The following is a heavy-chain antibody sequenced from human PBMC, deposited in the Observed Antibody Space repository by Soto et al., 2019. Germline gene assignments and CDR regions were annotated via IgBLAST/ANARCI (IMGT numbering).Heavy chain of an antibody. Sequence: QITLKESGPTLVKPTQTLTLTCTFSGFSLSTSGVGVGWVRQPPGKALEWLALIYWDDVKRYSPSLKSRVTITKDTSKNQVVLTMTNMDPVDTATYYCAHTMAPRIFDYWGQGTLVTVSS. V-gene: IGHV2-5*02. J-gene: IGHJ4*02. CDR1: GFSLSTSGVG. CDR2: IYWDDVK. CDR3: AHTMAPRIFDY.